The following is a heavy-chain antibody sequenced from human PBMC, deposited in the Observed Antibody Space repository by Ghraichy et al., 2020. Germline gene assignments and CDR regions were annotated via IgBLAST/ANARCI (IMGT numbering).Heavy chain of an antibody. CDR2: INHSGST. J-gene: IGHJ6*03. CDR3: ARERGESPYSNYFFKKPYYYYYYYMDV. V-gene: IGHV4-34*01. D-gene: IGHD4-11*01. CDR1: GGSFSGYY. Sequence: SETLSLTCAVYGGSFSGYYWSWIRQPPGKGLEWIGEINHSGSTNYNPSLKSRVTISVDTSKNQFSLKLSSVTAADTAVYYCARERGESPYSNYFFKKPYYYYYYYMDVWGKGTTVTVSS.